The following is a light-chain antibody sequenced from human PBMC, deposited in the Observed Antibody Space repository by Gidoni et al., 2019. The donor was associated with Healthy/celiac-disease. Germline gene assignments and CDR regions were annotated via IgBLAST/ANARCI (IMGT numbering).Light chain of an antibody. J-gene: IGKJ2*01. CDR1: QSVSSF. V-gene: IGKV3-11*01. Sequence: ELVLPHSPATLSLSPGARATLSCRASQSVSSFLAWYQQKPGQAHRLLIYDASNRATGIPARYSGSGSGTDFTLTISSLEPEDFAVYYCQQRSNWPPRYTFGQGTKLEIK. CDR3: QQRSNWPPRYT. CDR2: DAS.